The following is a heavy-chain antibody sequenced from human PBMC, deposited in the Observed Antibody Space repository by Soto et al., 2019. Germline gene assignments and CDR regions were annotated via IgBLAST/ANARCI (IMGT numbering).Heavy chain of an antibody. V-gene: IGHV4-34*01. CDR1: GGSFSGYY. CDR3: ARGRYMDD. D-gene: IGHD1-20*01. Sequence: QVQLQQWRAGLLKPSETLSLTCAVYGGSFSGYYWSWIRQPPGKGLEWIGEINHSGSTNYNPSLKSRVPISVDTSKIQFSLTLSSVTAADTAVYYCARGRYMDDGGQGTLVTVSS. CDR2: INHSGST. J-gene: IGHJ4*02.